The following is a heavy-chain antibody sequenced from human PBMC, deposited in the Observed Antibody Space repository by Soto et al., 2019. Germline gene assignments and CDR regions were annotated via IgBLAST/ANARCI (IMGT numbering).Heavy chain of an antibody. V-gene: IGHV1-69*13. CDR2: IIPIFGTA. CDR3: ARVAGIMVYDQGYGMDV. CDR1: GGPFSSYA. D-gene: IGHD2-8*01. Sequence: GGSVKVSFKASGGPFSSYAISLVRQAPGQGLEWMGGIIPIFGTANYAQKFQGRVTITADESTSTAYMELRSPRSEDTAVYYCARVAGIMVYDQGYGMDVWGQGTTVTVSS. J-gene: IGHJ6*01.